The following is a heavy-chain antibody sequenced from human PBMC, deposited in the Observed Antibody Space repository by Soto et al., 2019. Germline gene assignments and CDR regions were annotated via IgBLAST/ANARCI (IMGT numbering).Heavy chain of an antibody. CDR1: GGPFSRGGYY. CDR2: IYYSGST. J-gene: IGHJ4*02. Sequence: PSETLSLTCTVSGGPFSRGGYYWSWIRQHPGKGLEWIGIIYYSGSTNYNPSLKRRVNISVDTSKNQFPLKLSSVNAADTAVYYCARVATSYDHPDYWGQGTLVTVSS. CDR3: ARVATSYDHPDY. V-gene: IGHV4-61*08. D-gene: IGHD2-2*01.